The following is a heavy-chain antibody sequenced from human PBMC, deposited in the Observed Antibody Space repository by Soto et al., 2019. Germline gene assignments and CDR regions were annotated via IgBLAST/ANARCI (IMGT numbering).Heavy chain of an antibody. CDR3: ARASLWFGELLEFDI. V-gene: IGHV4-59*01. Sequence: SETLSLTCTVSGGSISSYYWSWVRQPPGKGLEWIGYIYYSGSTNYNPSLKSRVTISVDTSKNQFSLKLSSVTAADTAVYYCARASLWFGELLEFDIWGQRTMVTVSS. D-gene: IGHD3-10*01. CDR2: IYYSGST. J-gene: IGHJ3*02. CDR1: GGSISSYY.